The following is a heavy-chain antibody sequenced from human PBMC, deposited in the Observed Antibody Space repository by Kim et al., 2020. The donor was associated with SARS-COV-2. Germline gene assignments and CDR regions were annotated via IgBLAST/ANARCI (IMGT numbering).Heavy chain of an antibody. J-gene: IGHJ6*02. CDR2: IWYDGSNK. Sequence: GGSLRLSCAASGFTFSSYGMHWVRQAPGKGLEWVAVIWYDGSNKYYADSVKGRFTISRDNSKNTLYLQMNSLRAEDTAVYYCARDRMGISYYYYYGMDVWGQGTTVTVSS. D-gene: IGHD6-13*01. CDR3: ARDRMGISYYYYYGMDV. V-gene: IGHV3-33*01. CDR1: GFTFSSYG.